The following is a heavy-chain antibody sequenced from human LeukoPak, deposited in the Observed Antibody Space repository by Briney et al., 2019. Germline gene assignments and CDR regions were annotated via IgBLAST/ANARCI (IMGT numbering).Heavy chain of an antibody. CDR1: GYTLTELS. J-gene: IGHJ4*02. CDR3: ARDERYDSSGYPFDY. CDR2: FDPEDGET. V-gene: IGHV1-24*01. Sequence: GASVKVSCKVSGYTLTELSMHWVRQAPGKGLEWMGGFDPEDGETIYAQKFQGRVTMTEDTSTDTAYMELSRLRSDDTAVYYCARDERYDSSGYPFDYWGQGTLVTVSS. D-gene: IGHD3-22*01.